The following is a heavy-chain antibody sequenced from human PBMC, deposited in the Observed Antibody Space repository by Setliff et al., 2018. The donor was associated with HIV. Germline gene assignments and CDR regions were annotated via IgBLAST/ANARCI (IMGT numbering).Heavy chain of an antibody. CDR3: FLEVPLMMGTTPPL. Sequence: PSETLSLTCDVSGGSFDAYYWSWIRQPPGKGLEWIGEMNHSGNTTYNPSLKSRVTISVDTTKNQFSLKLNTVTAADTAIYYCFLEVPLMMGTTPPLWGQGTLVTVS. CDR1: GGSFDAYY. D-gene: IGHD1-7*01. V-gene: IGHV4-34*01. CDR2: MNHSGNT. J-gene: IGHJ4*02.